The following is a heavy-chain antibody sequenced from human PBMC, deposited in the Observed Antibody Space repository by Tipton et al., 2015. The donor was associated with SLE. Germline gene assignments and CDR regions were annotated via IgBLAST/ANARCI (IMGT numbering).Heavy chain of an antibody. CDR1: GGSFSGYY. J-gene: IGHJ6*02. V-gene: IGHV4-34*01. Sequence: LRLSCVVHGGSFSGYYWSWIRQPPGKGLEWIGEINHSGSSNSNPPLKSRATMSVDTSKNQFSLNLTSVTAADTAVYYCARLRISGVLTGSYEYGMDVWGQGTAVTVSS. D-gene: IGHD3-3*01. CDR3: ARLRISGVLTGSYEYGMDV. CDR2: INHSGSS.